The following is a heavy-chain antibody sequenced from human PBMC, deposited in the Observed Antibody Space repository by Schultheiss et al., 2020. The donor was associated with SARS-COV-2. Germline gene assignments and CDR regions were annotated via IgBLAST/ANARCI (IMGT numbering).Heavy chain of an antibody. CDR3: AKDGGGYGSGTYGS. J-gene: IGHJ4*02. D-gene: IGHD3-10*01. V-gene: IGHV3-23*01. CDR1: GFTFSDYA. CDR2: ISGSGYST. Sequence: GGSLRLSCAASGFTFSDYAMTWVRQAPGKGLEWVSAISGSGYSTDYVDSVKGRITISRDNSKNTLYLQMNSLRAEDTAVYYCAKDGGGYGSGTYGSWGQGTLVTVSS.